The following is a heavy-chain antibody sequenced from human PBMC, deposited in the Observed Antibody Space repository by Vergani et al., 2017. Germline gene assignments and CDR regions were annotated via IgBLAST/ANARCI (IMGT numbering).Heavy chain of an antibody. V-gene: IGHV3-21*01. J-gene: IGHJ4*02. Sequence: VQLVESGGGLVKPGGSLRLSCAASGFTFSSYSMNWVRQAPGKGLEWVSSISSSSSYIYYADSVKGRFTISRDNSKNTLYLQMNSLRAEDTAVYYCARDAARGYSGYDSPYYFDYWGQGTLVTVSS. CDR2: ISSSSSYI. CDR1: GFTFSSYS. CDR3: ARDAARGYSGYDSPYYFDY. D-gene: IGHD5-12*01.